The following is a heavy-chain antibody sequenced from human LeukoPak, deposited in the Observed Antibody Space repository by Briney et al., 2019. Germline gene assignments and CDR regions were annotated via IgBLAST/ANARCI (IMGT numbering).Heavy chain of an antibody. CDR2: IYSGGST. Sequence: GGSLRLSCAAPGFTVSSNYMSWVRQAPGKGLEWVSVIYSGGSTYYADSVKGRFTISRDNSKNTLYLQMNSLRAEDTAVYYCAKDQEPRFLQTTFDYWGQGTLVTVSS. CDR3: AKDQEPRFLQTTFDY. D-gene: IGHD3-3*01. J-gene: IGHJ4*02. V-gene: IGHV3-66*01. CDR1: GFTVSSNY.